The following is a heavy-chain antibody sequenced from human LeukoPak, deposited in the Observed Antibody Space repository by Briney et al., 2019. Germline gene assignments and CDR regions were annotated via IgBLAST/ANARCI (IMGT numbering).Heavy chain of an antibody. CDR2: INHSGST. Sequence: SETLSLTCAVYGGSFSDYYWSWIRQPPGKGLEWIGEINHSGSTNYNPSLKSRVTISVDTSKNQFSLRLSSVTAADTAVYYCARTYNWNDEYYFDYWGQGTLVTVSS. CDR1: GGSFSDYY. D-gene: IGHD1-1*01. J-gene: IGHJ4*02. CDR3: ARTYNWNDEYYFDY. V-gene: IGHV4-34*01.